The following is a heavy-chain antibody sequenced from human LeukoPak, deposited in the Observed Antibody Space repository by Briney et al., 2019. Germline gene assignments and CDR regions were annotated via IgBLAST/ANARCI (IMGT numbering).Heavy chain of an antibody. J-gene: IGHJ3*02. Sequence: GGSLRLSCAASGFTFSSNDMHWVRQATGKGLEWVSAIGTAGDTYYPGSVKGRFTISRENAKNSLYLQMNSLRAGDTAVYYCARAYDSSGLWAFDIWGQGTMVTVSS. CDR2: IGTAGDT. CDR1: GFTFSSND. CDR3: ARAYDSSGLWAFDI. D-gene: IGHD3-22*01. V-gene: IGHV3-13*01.